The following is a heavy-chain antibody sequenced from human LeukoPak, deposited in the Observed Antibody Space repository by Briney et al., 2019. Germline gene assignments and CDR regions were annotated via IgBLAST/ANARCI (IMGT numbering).Heavy chain of an antibody. V-gene: IGHV1-18*01. D-gene: IGHD4-17*01. J-gene: IGHJ3*02. CDR3: ARDGDYGAFDI. CDR2: INVYTGNA. Sequence: ASVKVSCKASGYTFTGYDISWVRQAPGQGLEWMGWINVYTGNANYAQMLQGRITMTTDTSTSTAYMELRSLRSDDTAVFYCARDGDYGAFDIWGQGTMVTVSS. CDR1: GYTFTGYD.